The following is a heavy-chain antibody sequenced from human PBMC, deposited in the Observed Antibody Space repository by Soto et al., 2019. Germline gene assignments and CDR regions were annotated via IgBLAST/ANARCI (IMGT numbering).Heavy chain of an antibody. V-gene: IGHV2-5*02. J-gene: IGHJ4*02. CDR2: IYWDDDK. CDR3: ARRGSSGHFDY. Sequence: QITLKESGPTLVKPTHTLTLTCTFSGFSLSTFGVAVGWIRQPPGKALEWLALIYWDDDKHYSASLKSRLTVTKDTSKNQVVITMTNMDPVDTATDFCARRGSSGHFDYWGQETLVTVSS. CDR1: GFSLSTFGVA. D-gene: IGHD3-22*01.